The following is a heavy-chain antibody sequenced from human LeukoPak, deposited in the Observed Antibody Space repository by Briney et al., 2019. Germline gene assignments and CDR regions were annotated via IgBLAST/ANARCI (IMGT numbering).Heavy chain of an antibody. CDR2: IYWNDGK. J-gene: IGHJ6*02. Sequence: ESVPALVNPTQTLMLTCTFSGLSPSTSGVGVGWFRQPPGKALEWLALIYWNDGKRYSPSLKSRLTITKDTSKNQVVLTMTNMDPVDTATYYCAHRRDIVVVPAARGGYYGMDVWGQGTTVTVSS. CDR3: AHRRDIVVVPAARGGYYGMDV. CDR1: GLSPSTSGVG. V-gene: IGHV2-5*01. D-gene: IGHD2-2*01.